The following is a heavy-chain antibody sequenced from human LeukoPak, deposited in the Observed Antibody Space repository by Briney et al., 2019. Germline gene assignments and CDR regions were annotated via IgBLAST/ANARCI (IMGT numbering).Heavy chain of an antibody. D-gene: IGHD3-22*01. Sequence: GGPLRLSCAASGFSVSGDYMSWVRPAPGKGLEWVSAIYSGGATYYTDSVKGRFTMSRHTSKNTLDLQMNSLRVEDTAVYYCARWKMEGIVVDVFDIWGQGTRVTVSS. CDR2: IYSGGAT. CDR3: ARWKMEGIVVDVFDI. J-gene: IGHJ3*02. CDR1: GFSVSGDY. V-gene: IGHV3-53*04.